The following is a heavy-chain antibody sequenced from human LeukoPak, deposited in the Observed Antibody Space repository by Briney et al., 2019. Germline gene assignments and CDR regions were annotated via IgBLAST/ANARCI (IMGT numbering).Heavy chain of an antibody. Sequence: GESLKISCKGSGYSFTSYWIGWVRQMPGKGLEWMGIIYPGDSDTRYSPSFQGQVTISADKSISTAYLQWSSLKASDTAMYYCARQIAAAGTNYYYYMDVWGKGTTVTVS. V-gene: IGHV5-51*01. CDR3: ARQIAAAGTNYYYYMDV. CDR2: IYPGDSDT. D-gene: IGHD6-13*01. CDR1: GYSFTSYW. J-gene: IGHJ6*03.